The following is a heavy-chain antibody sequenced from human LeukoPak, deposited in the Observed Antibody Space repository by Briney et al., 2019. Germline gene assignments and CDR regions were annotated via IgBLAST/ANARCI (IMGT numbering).Heavy chain of an antibody. CDR1: GFTFSSHW. D-gene: IGHD5-24*01. Sequence: GGSLRLSCAVSGFTFSSHWLSWVRQAPGKGLEWVANVKQDGSEKYYMDSVKGRFTISRDNAKKSLFLQMNSLRAEDTAVYYCARDGEMPTIYFDYWGQGTLVTVSS. J-gene: IGHJ4*02. V-gene: IGHV3-7*01. CDR2: VKQDGSEK. CDR3: ARDGEMPTIYFDY.